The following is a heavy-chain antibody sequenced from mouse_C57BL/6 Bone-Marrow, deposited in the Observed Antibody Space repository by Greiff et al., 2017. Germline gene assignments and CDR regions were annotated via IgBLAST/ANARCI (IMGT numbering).Heavy chain of an antibody. CDR1: GYTFTSYW. CDR2: IHPSDSDT. V-gene: IGHV1-74*01. Sequence: QVQLQQPGAELVKPGASVKVSCKASGYTFTSYWMHWVKQRPGQGLEWIGRIHPSDSDTNYNQKFKGKATLTVDKSSSTAYMQLSSLTSEDSAVYYCAIEAITTVVGDYAMDYWGQGTSVTVSS. D-gene: IGHD1-1*01. CDR3: AIEAITTVVGDYAMDY. J-gene: IGHJ4*01.